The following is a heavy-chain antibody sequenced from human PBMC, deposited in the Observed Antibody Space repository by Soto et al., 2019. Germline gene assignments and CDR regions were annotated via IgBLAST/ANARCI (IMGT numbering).Heavy chain of an antibody. CDR3: AKDQLVMLALDV. Sequence: GGSLRLSCAASGFIFSSYGMHWVRQAPGKGLEWVAVISYDGSNKYYADSVKGRFTISRDNSKNTLYLQMNSLRAEDTAVCYCAKDQLVMLALDVLGQETTLTISS. V-gene: IGHV3-30*18. CDR2: ISYDGSNK. J-gene: IGHJ6*02. CDR1: GFIFSSYG. D-gene: IGHD2-15*01.